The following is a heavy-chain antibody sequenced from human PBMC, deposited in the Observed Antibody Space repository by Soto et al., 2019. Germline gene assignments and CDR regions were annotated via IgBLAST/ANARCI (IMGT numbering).Heavy chain of an antibody. V-gene: IGHV1-3*01. CDR3: ARGGEPIDC. J-gene: IGHJ4*02. CDR2: INAGNGNT. D-gene: IGHD2-21*01. Sequence: ASVKVSCKASGYTFTNYGFSWVRQAPGQGLEWMGWINAGNGNTKYSQKFQGRVTITRDTSASTAYMELSSLRSEDTAVYYCARGGEPIDCWGQGTLVTVSS. CDR1: GYTFTNYG.